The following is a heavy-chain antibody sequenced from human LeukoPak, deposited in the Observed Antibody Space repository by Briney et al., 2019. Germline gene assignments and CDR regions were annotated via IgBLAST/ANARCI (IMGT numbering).Heavy chain of an antibody. CDR1: GFTFSSYA. Sequence: GGSLRLSCAASGFTFSSYAMHWVRQAPGAGLGWVAVISYDGSNKYYADSVKGRFTISRDNSKNTLYLQMNSLRAEDTAVYYCARDSSGWSGGRYFDYWGQGTLVTVSS. CDR2: ISYDGSNK. D-gene: IGHD6-19*01. V-gene: IGHV3-30-3*01. J-gene: IGHJ4*02. CDR3: ARDSSGWSGGRYFDY.